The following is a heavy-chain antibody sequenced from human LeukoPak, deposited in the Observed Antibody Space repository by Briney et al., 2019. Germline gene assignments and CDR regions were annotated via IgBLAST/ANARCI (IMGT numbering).Heavy chain of an antibody. J-gene: IGHJ4*02. CDR1: GFTFSSYG. Sequence: GGSLRLSCAASGFTFSSYGMHWVRQAPGKGLEWVAVISYDGSNKYYADSVKGLFTISRDNSKNTLYLQMNSLRAEDTAVYYCAKDQASYSSHSPDNWGQGTLVTVSS. V-gene: IGHV3-30*18. CDR3: AKDQASYSSHSPDN. D-gene: IGHD6-13*01. CDR2: ISYDGSNK.